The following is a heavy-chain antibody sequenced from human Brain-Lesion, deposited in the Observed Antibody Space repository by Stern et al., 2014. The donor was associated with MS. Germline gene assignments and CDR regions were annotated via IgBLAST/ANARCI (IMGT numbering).Heavy chain of an antibody. CDR1: GYIFTGYY. V-gene: IGHV1-2*02. CDR3: ARDQRGITIFGVVTDYYYLGMDV. Sequence: VQLVESGAEVKKPGASVKVSCKTSGYIFTGYYIHWVRQAPGQGLEWMGVINPNTGGTKYAQKFQGRVTMSRDTSISTAYVELSSLTSDDTAVYYCARDQRGITIFGVVTDYYYLGMDVWGQGTTVTVSS. J-gene: IGHJ6*02. CDR2: INPNTGGT. D-gene: IGHD3-3*01.